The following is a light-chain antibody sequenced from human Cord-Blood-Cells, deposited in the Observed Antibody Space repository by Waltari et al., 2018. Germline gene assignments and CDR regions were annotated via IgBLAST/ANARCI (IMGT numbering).Light chain of an antibody. CDR2: DVS. V-gene: IGLV2-14*01. Sequence: QSALTQPASASGSPGQSITISCTGSSSDVGGYNYVSWYQQHPAKAPKLRILDVSKRPSGVSNRFSGSKSGNTASLTISGLQAEDEADYYCSSYTSSSTYVFGTGTKVTVL. J-gene: IGLJ1*01. CDR3: SSYTSSSTYV. CDR1: SSDVGGYNY.